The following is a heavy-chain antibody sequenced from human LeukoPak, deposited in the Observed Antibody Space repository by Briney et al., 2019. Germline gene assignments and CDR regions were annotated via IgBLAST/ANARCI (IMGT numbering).Heavy chain of an antibody. CDR3: ARDFDMGITPGDDFDF. Sequence: GGSLRLSCASSGFSFSKYWKHWVPQTPGEGLVEVTRIREDGTYTSYADSVKGRFTISRDNARNTVFLQMNSLRAEDTAVYYCARDFDMGITPGDDFDFWGQGTLVTVSS. V-gene: IGHV3-74*01. J-gene: IGHJ4*02. D-gene: IGHD3-9*01. CDR1: GFSFSKYW. CDR2: IREDGTYT.